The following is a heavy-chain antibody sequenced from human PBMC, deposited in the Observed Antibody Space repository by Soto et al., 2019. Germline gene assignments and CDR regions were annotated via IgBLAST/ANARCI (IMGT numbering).Heavy chain of an antibody. J-gene: IGHJ4*01. CDR1: GYTFTSYD. V-gene: IGHV1-8*01. Sequence: ASVKVSCKASGYTFTSYDINWVRQATGQGLEWMGWMNPNNGNTVYAQKFQGRVTMTRDTSIGTAYMELSSLRSEDTAVYYCARDTSYKNFDYWGHGALVTVSS. CDR3: ARDTSYKNFDY. D-gene: IGHD1-20*01. CDR2: MNPNNGNT.